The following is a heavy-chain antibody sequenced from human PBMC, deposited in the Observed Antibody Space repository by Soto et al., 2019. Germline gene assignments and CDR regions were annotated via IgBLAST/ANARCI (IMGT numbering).Heavy chain of an antibody. Sequence: GGSLRLSCAASGFTFSSYAMSWVRQAPGKGLEWVSAISGSGGSTYYADSVKGRFTISRDNSKNTLYLQMNSLRAEDRAVYYCAKDMLTTYYYGSGSYWDYWGQGTLVTVSS. D-gene: IGHD3-10*01. CDR3: AKDMLTTYYYGSGSYWDY. V-gene: IGHV3-23*01. J-gene: IGHJ4*02. CDR2: ISGSGGST. CDR1: GFTFSSYA.